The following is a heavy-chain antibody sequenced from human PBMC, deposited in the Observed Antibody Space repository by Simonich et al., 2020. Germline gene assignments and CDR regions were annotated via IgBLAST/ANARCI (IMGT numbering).Heavy chain of an antibody. Sequence: QVQLVQSGAEVKKPGASVKVSCKASGYTFTSYGISWVRQAPGQGLEWMEWISTYNVNKNYAQKLQGRVTMTTDTSTSTAYMELRSLRSDDTAVYYCARASRGTWWYYYFDYWGQGTLVTVSS. CDR1: GYTFTSYG. D-gene: IGHD2-15*01. CDR2: ISTYNVNK. CDR3: ARASRGTWWYYYFDY. J-gene: IGHJ4*02. V-gene: IGHV1-18*01.